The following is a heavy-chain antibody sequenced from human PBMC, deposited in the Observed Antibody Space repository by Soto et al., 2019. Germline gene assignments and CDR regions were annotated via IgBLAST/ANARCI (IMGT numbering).Heavy chain of an antibody. CDR3: ASSYYDSSGYFPFDY. CDR1: GGSISSYY. CDR2: IYTSGST. J-gene: IGHJ4*03. Sequence: LSLTCTVSGGSISSYYWSWIRQPAGKGLEWIGRIYTSGSTNYNPSLKSRVTMSVDTSKNQFSLKLSSVTAADTAVYYCASSYYDSSGYFPFDYWGQGTTVTVSS. V-gene: IGHV4-4*07. D-gene: IGHD3-22*01.